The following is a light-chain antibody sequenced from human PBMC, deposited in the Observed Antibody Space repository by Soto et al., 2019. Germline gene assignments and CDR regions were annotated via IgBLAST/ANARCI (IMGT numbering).Light chain of an antibody. Sequence: EIVLTQSPATLSSFPGDRVTLSCRASQYINTRLAWYQHRPGQAPRLLIYQTSIRAAGIPARFSASGSGTDFTITISDVQPEEFALYYCHQRQSWPRTFGQGTKVDI. CDR2: QTS. V-gene: IGKV3-11*01. CDR3: HQRQSWPRT. CDR1: QYINTR. J-gene: IGKJ1*01.